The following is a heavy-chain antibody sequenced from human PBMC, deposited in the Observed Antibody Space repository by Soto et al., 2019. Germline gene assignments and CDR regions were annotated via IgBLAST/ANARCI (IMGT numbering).Heavy chain of an antibody. CDR2: IKSKTDGGTT. Sequence: PGGSLRLSCAASGFTFSNAWMSWVRQAPGKGLEWVGRIKSKTDGGTTDYAAPVKGRFTISRDDSKNTLYLQMNSLKTEDTAVYYCTTDTVEQKLVRATNGMDVWGQGTKGTVS. CDR1: GFTFSNAW. CDR3: TTDTVEQKLVRATNGMDV. V-gene: IGHV3-15*01. J-gene: IGHJ6*02. D-gene: IGHD6-13*01.